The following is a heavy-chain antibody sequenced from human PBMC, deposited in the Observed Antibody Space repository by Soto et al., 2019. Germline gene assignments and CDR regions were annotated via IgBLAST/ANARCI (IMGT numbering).Heavy chain of an antibody. CDR2: IWYDGSNK. J-gene: IGHJ3*02. CDR3: ARDGYYYDSSGPAAAPHDAFDI. Sequence: VQLVESGGGVVQPGRSLRLSCAASGFTFSSYGMHWVRQAPGKGLEWVAVIWYDGSNKYYADSVKGRFTISRDNSKNTLYLQMNSLRAEDTAVYYCARDGYYYDSSGPAAAPHDAFDIWGQGTMVTVSS. D-gene: IGHD3-22*01. CDR1: GFTFSSYG. V-gene: IGHV3-33*01.